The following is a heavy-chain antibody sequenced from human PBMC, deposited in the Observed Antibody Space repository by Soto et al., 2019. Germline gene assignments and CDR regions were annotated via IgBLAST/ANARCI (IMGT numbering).Heavy chain of an antibody. CDR2: ISSSSSYI. D-gene: IGHD2-21*01. CDR1: GVTFDIYS. V-gene: IGHV3-21*04. CDR3: ARFAIRCSSGDCSTRRGFDP. Sequence: PLVSLRLSCAASGVTFDIYSMNWVRNAPGKGLEWVSSISSSSSYIYYADSVKGRFTISRDNAKNSLYLQMNSLRAEDTALYHCARFAIRCSSGDCSTRRGFDPWGQGTLVTV. J-gene: IGHJ5*02.